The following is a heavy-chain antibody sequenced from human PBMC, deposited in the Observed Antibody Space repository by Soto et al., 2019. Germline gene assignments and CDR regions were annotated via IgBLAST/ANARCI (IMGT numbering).Heavy chain of an antibody. V-gene: IGHV4-61*05. CDR3: ARADAPYYYDYSGFYFGY. D-gene: IGHD3-22*01. J-gene: IGHJ4*02. CDR2: TA. CDR1: GGSVTASNY. Sequence: QLQLEESGPGLVKPSETLSLTCTVSGGSVTASNYWGWIRQPPGKGLEWIGSTASYNPSLKSRVTISVDTFKIQFSLKLNSVTTADTAVYYCARADAPYYYDYSGFYFGYWGQGTLVTVSP.